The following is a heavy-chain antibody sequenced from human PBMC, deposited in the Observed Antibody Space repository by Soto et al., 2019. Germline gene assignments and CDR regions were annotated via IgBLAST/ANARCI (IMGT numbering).Heavy chain of an antibody. CDR2: ISGLSATT. CDR1: GFRFTSFG. D-gene: IGHD2-15*01. CDR3: TRGGAARPDY. Sequence: DVVLVNSGGGFVRPGESLRLSCGASGFRFTSFGMNWVRQGPGKGLKWLSYISGLSATTYYADSVRGRFTVSRDNDMNLVFLQLNNLRGDDTAVYYCTRGGAARPDYWGQGSRVVVSS. J-gene: IGHJ4*02. V-gene: IGHV3-48*04.